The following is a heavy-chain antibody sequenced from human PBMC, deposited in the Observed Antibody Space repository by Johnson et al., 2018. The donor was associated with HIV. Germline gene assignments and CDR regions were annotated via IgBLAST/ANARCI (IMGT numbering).Heavy chain of an antibody. V-gene: IGHV3-15*01. D-gene: IGHD3-22*01. Sequence: LVESGGVLVQPGGSLRLSYAASGFTFSNAWMSWVRQAPGKGLEWVGRIKSKTDGGTTDYAAPVKGRFTISRDDSKNTLYLQMNSLRAEDTAVYYCAKDVGNYWPNAFDIWGQGTTVTVSS. CDR2: IKSKTDGGTT. CDR3: AKDVGNYWPNAFDI. J-gene: IGHJ3*02. CDR1: GFTFSNAW.